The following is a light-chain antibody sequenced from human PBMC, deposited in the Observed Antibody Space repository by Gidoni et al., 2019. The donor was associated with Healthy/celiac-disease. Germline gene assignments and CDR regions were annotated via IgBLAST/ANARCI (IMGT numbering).Light chain of an antibody. Sequence: EIVMTHPPATLSLSPGERATLSCRASQSVSSSYLSWYQQKPGQAPRLLIYGASTRATGIPARFSGSGSGTDFTLTISSLQPEDFAVYYCQQDYNLPRTFXQXTKVXIK. CDR1: QSVSSSY. V-gene: IGKV3D-7*01. J-gene: IGKJ1*01. CDR2: GAS. CDR3: QQDYNLPRT.